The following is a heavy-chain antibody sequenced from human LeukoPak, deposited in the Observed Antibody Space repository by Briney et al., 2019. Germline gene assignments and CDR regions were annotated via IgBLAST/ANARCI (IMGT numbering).Heavy chain of an antibody. CDR3: ARGAQPWYFDL. J-gene: IGHJ2*01. CDR1: GGSISSYY. V-gene: IGHV4-59*01. Sequence: SETLSLTCTVSGGSISSYYWSWIRQPPGKGLEWIGYIYYSGSTNYNPSLKSRVTISVDTSKNQFSLKLSSVTAADTAVYYCARGAQPWYFDLWGRGTLVTVSS. CDR2: IYYSGST. D-gene: IGHD1-14*01.